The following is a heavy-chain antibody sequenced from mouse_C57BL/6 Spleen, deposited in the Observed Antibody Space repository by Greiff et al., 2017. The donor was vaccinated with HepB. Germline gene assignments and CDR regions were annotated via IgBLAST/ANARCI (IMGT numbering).Heavy chain of an antibody. D-gene: IGHD1-1*01. CDR2: IDPSDSYT. V-gene: IGHV1-50*01. CDR3: AKITNYAMDY. CDR1: GYTFTSYW. Sequence: QVQLQQPGAELVKPGASVKLSCKASGYTFTSYWMQWVKQRPGQGLGWIGEIDPSDSYTNYNQKFKGKATLTVDTSSSTAYMQLSSLTSEDSAVYYCAKITNYAMDYWGQGTSVTVSS. J-gene: IGHJ4*01.